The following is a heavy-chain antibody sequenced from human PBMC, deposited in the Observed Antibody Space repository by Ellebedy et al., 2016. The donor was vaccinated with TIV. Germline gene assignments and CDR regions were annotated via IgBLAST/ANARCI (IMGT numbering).Heavy chain of an antibody. CDR2: ISSHNGNS. Sequence: AASVKVSCKASGYKFINYGYTWVRQAPGQGLEWVGYISSHNGNSNYGKNFEGRVTMTTDRPTATVFMELGSLRSDDKAMYYCARTRYSSSWPDFWGQGTLVTVSS. D-gene: IGHD5-18*01. J-gene: IGHJ4*02. CDR1: GYKFINYG. CDR3: ARTRYSSSWPDF. V-gene: IGHV1-18*04.